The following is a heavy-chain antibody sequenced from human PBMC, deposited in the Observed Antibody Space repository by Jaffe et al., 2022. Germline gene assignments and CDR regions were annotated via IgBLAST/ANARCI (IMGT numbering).Heavy chain of an antibody. J-gene: IGHJ5*02. CDR1: GFTFSSYW. Sequence: EVQLVESGGGLVQPGGSLRLSCAASGFTFSSYWMHWVRQAPGKGLVWVSRINSDGSSTSYADSVKGRFTISRDNAKNTLYLQMNSLRAEDTAVYYCARAYCGGDCYWPRWFDPWGQGTLVTVSS. V-gene: IGHV3-74*01. D-gene: IGHD2-21*02. CDR2: INSDGSST. CDR3: ARAYCGGDCYWPRWFDP.